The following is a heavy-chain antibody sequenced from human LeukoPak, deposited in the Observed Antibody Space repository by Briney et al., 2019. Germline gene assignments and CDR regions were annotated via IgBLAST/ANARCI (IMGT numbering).Heavy chain of an antibody. Sequence: GGSLRLSCAASGFTFNNDWMSWVRQAPGKGLEWVGRIKRKGDDGTIDYAAPVKGRFTISRDDSKNTLYLQMNSLKSEDTAVYYCTAGTGRSDFDYWGQGTLVTVSS. D-gene: IGHD3/OR15-3a*01. CDR1: GFTFNNDW. V-gene: IGHV3-15*01. J-gene: IGHJ4*02. CDR2: IKRKGDDGTI. CDR3: TAGTGRSDFDY.